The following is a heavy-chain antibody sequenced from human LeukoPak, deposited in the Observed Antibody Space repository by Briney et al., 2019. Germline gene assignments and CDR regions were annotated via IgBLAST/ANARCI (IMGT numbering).Heavy chain of an antibody. D-gene: IGHD2-2*01. CDR3: ARVRLDCSSTSCYGSAPSYNWFDP. J-gene: IGHJ5*02. CDR2: SNPSGDST. CDR1: GYTFTNYY. V-gene: IGHV1-46*01. Sequence: ASVKVSCKASGYTFTNYYIHWVRQAPGHGLEWLGISNPSGDSTNYAQKFQGRVTMTRDTSTSTVYMDLSSLRSEDTAVYYCARVRLDCSSTSCYGSAPSYNWFDPWGQGTLVTVSS.